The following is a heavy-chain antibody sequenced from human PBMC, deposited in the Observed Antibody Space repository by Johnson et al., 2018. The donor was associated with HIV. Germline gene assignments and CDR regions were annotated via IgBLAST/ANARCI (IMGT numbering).Heavy chain of an antibody. CDR3: TSDRRGSSGTFDI. Sequence: QLVESGGGVVQPGGSLRLSCTASVFTFDDYAMHWVRQAPGKGLEWVSGISWNSGSIAYADSVKGRFTISRDNAKNSLYLQMNSLRAEDTALYYCTSDRRGSSGTFDIWGQGTMVTVSS. V-gene: IGHV3-9*01. J-gene: IGHJ3*02. D-gene: IGHD1-26*01. CDR2: ISWNSGSI. CDR1: VFTFDDYA.